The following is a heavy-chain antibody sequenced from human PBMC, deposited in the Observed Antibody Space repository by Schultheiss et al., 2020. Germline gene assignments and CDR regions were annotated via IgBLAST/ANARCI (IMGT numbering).Heavy chain of an antibody. Sequence: GGSLRLSCAASGFTVSSSYMSWVRQAPGKGLEWVSGISGSGGSTYYADSVKGRFTISRDNSKNTLYLQMNSLRAEDTAVYSCARGHVYDTSGYPYAFDIWGQGTMVTVSS. J-gene: IGHJ3*02. CDR3: ARGHVYDTSGYPYAFDI. CDR1: GFTVSSSY. V-gene: IGHV3-23*01. D-gene: IGHD3-22*01. CDR2: ISGSGGST.